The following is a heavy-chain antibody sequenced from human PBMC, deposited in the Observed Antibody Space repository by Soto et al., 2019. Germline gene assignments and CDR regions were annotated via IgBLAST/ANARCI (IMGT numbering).Heavy chain of an antibody. CDR1: GGSISSYY. Sequence: PSETLSLTCTVSGGSISSYYWSWIRQPPGKGLEWIGYIYYSGSTNYNPSLKSRVTISVDTSKNQFSLKLSSVTAADTAVYYCESPTMVRRGVGAFDIWGQGTMVTVSS. CDR3: ESPTMVRRGVGAFDI. D-gene: IGHD3-10*01. CDR2: IYYSGST. J-gene: IGHJ3*02. V-gene: IGHV4-59*01.